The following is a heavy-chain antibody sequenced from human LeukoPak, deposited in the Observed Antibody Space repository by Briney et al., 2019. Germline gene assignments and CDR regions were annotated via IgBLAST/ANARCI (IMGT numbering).Heavy chain of an antibody. J-gene: IGHJ4*02. D-gene: IGHD1-1*01. CDR3: TRDRGAYNLYDY. CDR1: GFTFGDYT. V-gene: IGHV3-49*03. CDR2: IRSKASGGTT. Sequence: PGGSLRLSCTASGFTFGDYTMSWFRQPPGKGLEWVGFIRSKASGGTTDYAASVKGRFTISRDDSKAIAYLQTNSLKTEDTAVYHCTRDRGAYNLYDYWGREPWSPSPQ.